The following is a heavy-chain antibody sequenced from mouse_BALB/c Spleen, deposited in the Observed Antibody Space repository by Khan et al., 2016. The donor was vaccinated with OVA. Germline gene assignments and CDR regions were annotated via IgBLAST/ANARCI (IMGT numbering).Heavy chain of an antibody. Sequence: VQLKESGPGLVSPSQSLSITCTVSGFSLSRYNIHWVRQPPGKGLEWLGMIWGGGGTDYNSTLKSRLIISKDNSKSQGFLKMNSLQTDDKAMYYCARAYYGYDGYEAMDYWGQGTSGTVAA. CDR2: IWGGGGT. CDR3: ARAYYGYDGYEAMDY. J-gene: IGHJ4*01. CDR1: GFSLSRYN. D-gene: IGHD2-14*01. V-gene: IGHV2-6-4*01.